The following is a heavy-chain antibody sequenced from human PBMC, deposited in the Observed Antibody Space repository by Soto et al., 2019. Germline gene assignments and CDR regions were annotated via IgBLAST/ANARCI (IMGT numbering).Heavy chain of an antibody. CDR3: ARDYDDSSGYYPNDAFDI. V-gene: IGHV3-33*01. CDR2: IWYDGSNK. CDR1: GFTFSSYG. J-gene: IGHJ3*02. Sequence: QVQLVESGGGVVQPGRSLRLSCAASGFTFSSYGMHWVRQAPGKGLEWVAVIWYDGSNKYYADSVKGRFTISRDNSKNTLYLQMNSLRAEDTAVYYCARDYDDSSGYYPNDAFDIWGQGTMVTVSS. D-gene: IGHD3-22*01.